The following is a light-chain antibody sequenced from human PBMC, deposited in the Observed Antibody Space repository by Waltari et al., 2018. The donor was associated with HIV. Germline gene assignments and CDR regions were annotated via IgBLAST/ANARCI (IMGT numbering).Light chain of an antibody. J-gene: IGKJ4*01. Sequence: EIVMTQSPATLSVSPGERATLSCRASQGVRNNVAWYQHKPGQSPRLLIYDASIRATGIPARFSGSGSGTQFTPTVSSLQSEDFAVYYWQLYGDSSPATFGGGTKVEIK. CDR2: DAS. CDR1: QGVRNN. CDR3: QLYGDSSPAT. V-gene: IGKV3-15*01.